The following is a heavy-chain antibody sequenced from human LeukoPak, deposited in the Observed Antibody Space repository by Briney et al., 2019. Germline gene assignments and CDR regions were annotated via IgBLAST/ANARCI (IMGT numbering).Heavy chain of an antibody. CDR3: ARVKPDYCSSTSCYGDYAFDI. D-gene: IGHD2-2*01. CDR1: GFTFSSYW. V-gene: IGHV3-7*04. CDR2: IKQDGSEK. Sequence: PGGSLRLSCAASGFTFSSYWMSWVRQAPGKGLEWAANIKQDGSEKYYVDSVKGRFTISRDNAKNSLYLQMNSLRAEDTAVYYCARVKPDYCSSTSCYGDYAFDIWGQGTMVTVSS. J-gene: IGHJ3*02.